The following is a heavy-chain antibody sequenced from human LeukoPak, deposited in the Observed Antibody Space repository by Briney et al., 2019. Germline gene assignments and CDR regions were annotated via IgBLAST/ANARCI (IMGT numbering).Heavy chain of an antibody. J-gene: IGHJ5*02. CDR2: IYYSGST. CDR3: AREYIAVAGTWFGP. D-gene: IGHD6-19*01. CDR1: GGSISSYY. Sequence: SETLSLTCTVSGGSISSYYWSWIRQPPGKGLEWIGYIYYSGSTNYNPSLKSRVTISVDTSKNQFSLKLSSVTAADTAVYYCAREYIAVAGTWFGPWGQGTLVTVSS. V-gene: IGHV4-59*01.